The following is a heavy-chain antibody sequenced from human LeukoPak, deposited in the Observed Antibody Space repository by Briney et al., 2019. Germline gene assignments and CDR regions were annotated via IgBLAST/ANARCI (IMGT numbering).Heavy chain of an antibody. CDR3: AKTGTTDPGDY. D-gene: IGHD4-17*01. J-gene: IGHJ4*02. V-gene: IGHV3-30*18. CDR2: ISYHGTII. CDR1: EFTVSTYG. Sequence: PGRSLRLSCAASEFTVSTYGMHWVRQAPGRGLEWVAVISYHGTIIYYSDSVKGRFTISRDNSKNTLYLQMNSLRVEDTAVYYCAKTGTTDPGDYWGQGILVTVSS.